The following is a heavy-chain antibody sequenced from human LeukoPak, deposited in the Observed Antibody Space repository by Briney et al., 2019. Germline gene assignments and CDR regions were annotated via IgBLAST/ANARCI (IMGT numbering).Heavy chain of an antibody. J-gene: IGHJ4*02. Sequence: PGGSLRLSCAASGFTVSSNYMSWVRQAPGKGLEWIGSIYYSGNTYYNASLKSQVSISIDTSKNQFSLKVTSVTAADTAVYYCARQTGSGLFILPGGQGTLVTVSS. CDR1: GFTVSSNY. V-gene: IGHV4-39*01. CDR3: ARQTGSGLFILP. D-gene: IGHD3/OR15-3a*01. CDR2: IYYSGNT.